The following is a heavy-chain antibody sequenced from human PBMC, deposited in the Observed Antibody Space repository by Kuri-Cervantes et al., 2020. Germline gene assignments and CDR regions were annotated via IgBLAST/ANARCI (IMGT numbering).Heavy chain of an antibody. CDR2: ISAYNGNT. J-gene: IGHJ4*02. CDR3: AREGGPDGYYYDSRAEEGVDY. CDR1: GYTFTRYG. D-gene: IGHD3-22*01. V-gene: IGHV1-18*01. Sequence: ASETVSCKASGYTFTRYGISGVRQAPGQGLEWMGWISAYNGNTHYAQQPQGRVTMTTDTSTSPAYMELRSLRSDDTAVYYCAREGGPDGYYYDSRAEEGVDYWGQGTLVTVSS.